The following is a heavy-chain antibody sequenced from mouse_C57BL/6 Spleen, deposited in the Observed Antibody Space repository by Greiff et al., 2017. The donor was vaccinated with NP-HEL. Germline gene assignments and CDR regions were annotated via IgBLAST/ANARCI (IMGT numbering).Heavy chain of an antibody. CDR1: GYAFSSSW. Sequence: QVQLQQSGPELVKPGASVKISCKASGYAFSSSWMNWVKQRPGKGLEWIGRIYPGDGDTNYNGKFKGKATLTADKSSSTAYMQLSSLTSEDSAVYFWARRHSNYYFDYWGQGTTLTVSS. J-gene: IGHJ2*01. V-gene: IGHV1-82*01. D-gene: IGHD2-5*01. CDR2: IYPGDGDT. CDR3: ARRHSNYYFDY.